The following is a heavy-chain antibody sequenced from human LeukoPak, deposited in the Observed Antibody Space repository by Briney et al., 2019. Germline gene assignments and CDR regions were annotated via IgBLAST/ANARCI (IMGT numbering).Heavy chain of an antibody. Sequence: SETLSLTCTVSGGSISSYYWSWIRQPPGKGLEWIGYIYYSGSTNYNPSLKSRVTISVDTSKNQFSLKLSSVTAADTAVYYCARSIGSGSYYDYWGQGTLVTVSS. CDR1: GGSISSYY. CDR3: ARSIGSGSYYDY. CDR2: IYYSGST. J-gene: IGHJ4*02. D-gene: IGHD3-10*01. V-gene: IGHV4-59*01.